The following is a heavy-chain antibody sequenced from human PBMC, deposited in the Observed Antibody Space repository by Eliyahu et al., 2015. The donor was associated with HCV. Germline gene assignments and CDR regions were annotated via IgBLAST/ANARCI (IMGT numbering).Heavy chain of an antibody. CDR1: GGSISSSSYY. CDR3: ASLIAVAGTFGY. J-gene: IGHJ4*02. V-gene: IGHV4-39*01. CDR2: IYYSGST. D-gene: IGHD6-19*01. Sequence: QLQLQESGPGLVKPSETLSLTCXVSGGSISSSSYYWGWIRQPPGKGLEWIGGIYYSGSTYYNPSLKSRVTISVDTSKNQFSLKLSSVTAADTAVYYCASLIAVAGTFGYWGQGTLVTVSS.